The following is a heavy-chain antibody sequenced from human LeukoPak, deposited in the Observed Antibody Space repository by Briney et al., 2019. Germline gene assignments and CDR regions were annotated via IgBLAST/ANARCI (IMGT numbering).Heavy chain of an antibody. Sequence: GGSLRLSCAASGFTFSDYYMSWIRQAPGKGLEWVSYISSSSSYTNYADSVKGRFTVSRDNSKNTLYLQMNSLRAEDTAVYYCARDSSQWLADYWGQGTLVTVSS. D-gene: IGHD6-19*01. CDR1: GFTFSDYY. CDR2: ISSSSSYT. V-gene: IGHV3-11*06. CDR3: ARDSSQWLADY. J-gene: IGHJ4*02.